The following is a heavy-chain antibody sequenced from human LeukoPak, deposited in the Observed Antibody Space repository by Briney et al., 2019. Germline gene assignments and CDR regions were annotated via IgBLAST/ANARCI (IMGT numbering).Heavy chain of an antibody. CDR2: IIPIFGTA. Sequence: SVKVSCKASGGTFSSYAISWVRQAPGQGLEWMGGIIPIFGTANYAQKFQGRVTITADESTSTAYMELSSLRSEDTAVYYCARAPLILTGYYDYYYYYMDVWGKGTTVTISS. J-gene: IGHJ6*03. D-gene: IGHD3-9*01. CDR3: ARAPLILTGYYDYYYYYMDV. V-gene: IGHV1-69*13. CDR1: GGTFSSYA.